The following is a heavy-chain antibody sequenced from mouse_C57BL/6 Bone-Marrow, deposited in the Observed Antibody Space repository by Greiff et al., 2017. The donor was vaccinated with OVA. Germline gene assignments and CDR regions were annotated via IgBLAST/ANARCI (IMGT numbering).Heavy chain of an antibody. J-gene: IGHJ2*01. D-gene: IGHD1-1*01. CDR1: GYTFTSYG. V-gene: IGHV1-81*01. CDR2: IYPRSGNT. Sequence: QVQLQQSGAELARPGASVKLSCKASGYTFTSYGISWVKQRTGQGLEWIGEIYPRSGNTYYNEKFKGKATLTADKSSSTAYMELRSLTSEDSAVYFCAREGEFITTVVAFDYWGQGTTLTVSS. CDR3: AREGEFITTVVAFDY.